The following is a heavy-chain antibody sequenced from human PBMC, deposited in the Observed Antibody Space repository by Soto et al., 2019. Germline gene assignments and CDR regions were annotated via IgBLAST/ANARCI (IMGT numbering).Heavy chain of an antibody. D-gene: IGHD3-10*01. V-gene: IGHV4-59*01. J-gene: IGHJ4*02. CDR2: IYASGAT. CDR3: ARSHSFDGSIYHYYFDF. Sequence: PSETLCLTCTVSGGSISTYYWSWIRQPPGGTLEWIGYIYASGATTYNPSLESRVTMSVDMPNNEFSLELTSLTAADTAVYYCARSHSFDGSIYHYYFDFWGQGTLVTVSS. CDR1: GGSISTYY.